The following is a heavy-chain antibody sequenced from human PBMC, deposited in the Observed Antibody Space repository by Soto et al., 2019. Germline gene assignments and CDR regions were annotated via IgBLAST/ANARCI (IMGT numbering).Heavy chain of an antibody. D-gene: IGHD3-3*01. J-gene: IGHJ4*02. CDR1: GGSFSGYY. Sequence: PSETLSLTCAVYGGSFSGYYWSWIRQPPGKGLEWIGEINHSGSTNYNPSLKSRVTISVDTSKNQFSLKLSSVTAADTAVYYCARDVPYYDFWSGYYTGLALDYWGQGTLVTVSS. CDR3: ARDVPYYDFWSGYYTGLALDY. CDR2: INHSGST. V-gene: IGHV4-34*01.